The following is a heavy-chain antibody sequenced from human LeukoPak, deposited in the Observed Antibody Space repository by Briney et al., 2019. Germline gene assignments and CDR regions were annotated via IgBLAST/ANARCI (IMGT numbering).Heavy chain of an antibody. V-gene: IGHV3-7*01. Sequence: GGSLRLSCAASGFTFSSYWMSWVRQAPGKGLEWVANIKQDGSEKYYVDSVKGRFTISRDNAKNSLYLQMNSLRAEDTAVYYCARSPRGRAYCSGGSCLRYYMDVWGKGTTVTVSS. CDR1: GFTFSSYW. D-gene: IGHD2-15*01. CDR2: IKQDGSEK. CDR3: ARSPRGRAYCSGGSCLRYYMDV. J-gene: IGHJ6*03.